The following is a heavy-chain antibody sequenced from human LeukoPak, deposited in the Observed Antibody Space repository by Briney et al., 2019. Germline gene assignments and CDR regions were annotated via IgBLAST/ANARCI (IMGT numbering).Heavy chain of an antibody. D-gene: IGHD3-10*01. J-gene: IGHJ4*02. CDR1: GFAFSSYA. V-gene: IGHV3-30*03. CDR2: ISYDGKKI. Sequence: GGSLRLSCAASGFAFSSYAMSWVRQAPGKGLEWVAVISYDGKKIFYADSVKGRFTISRDNSKNTVDLQMNSLRAEDMAVYYCARDWGYDSGTYCVYWGQGTLVTVSS. CDR3: ARDWGYDSGTYCVY.